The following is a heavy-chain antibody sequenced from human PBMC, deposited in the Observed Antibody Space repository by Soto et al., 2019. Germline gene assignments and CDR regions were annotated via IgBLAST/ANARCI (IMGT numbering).Heavy chain of an antibody. CDR1: GFTFSSYG. Sequence: GGSLRLSCAASGFTFSSYGMHWVRQAPGKGLEWVAVIWYDGSNKYYADSVKGRFTISRDNSKNTLYLQMNSLRAEDTAVYYCARDLNSRITIFGANDYWGQGTLVTVSS. D-gene: IGHD3-3*01. CDR2: IWYDGSNK. J-gene: IGHJ4*02. CDR3: ARDLNSRITIFGANDY. V-gene: IGHV3-33*01.